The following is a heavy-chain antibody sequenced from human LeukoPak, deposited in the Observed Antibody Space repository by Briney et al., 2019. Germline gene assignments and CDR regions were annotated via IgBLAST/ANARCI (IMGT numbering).Heavy chain of an antibody. Sequence: SETLSLTCAVYGGSFSGYYWSWIRQPPGKGLEWIGEINHSGSTNYNPSLKSRVTISVDTSKNQFSLKLSSVTAADTAVYYCAREKLLSYYWYFDLWGRGTLVTVSS. J-gene: IGHJ2*01. CDR3: AREKLLSYYWYFDL. D-gene: IGHD1-26*01. CDR1: GGSFSGYY. V-gene: IGHV4-34*01. CDR2: INHSGST.